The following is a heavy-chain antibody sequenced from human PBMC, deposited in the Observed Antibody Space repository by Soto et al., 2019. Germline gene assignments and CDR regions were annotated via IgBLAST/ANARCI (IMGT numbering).Heavy chain of an antibody. CDR1: GFTFSSYG. D-gene: IGHD5-18*01. CDR2: IWYDGSNK. J-gene: IGHJ4*02. CDR3: ARDPGVDTAMVTLDY. V-gene: IGHV3-33*01. Sequence: GGSLRLSCAASGFTFSSYGMHWVRQAPGKGLEWVAVIWYDGSNKYYADSVKGRFTISRDNSKNTLYLQMNSLRAEDTAVYYCARDPGVDTAMVTLDYWGQGTLVTVSS.